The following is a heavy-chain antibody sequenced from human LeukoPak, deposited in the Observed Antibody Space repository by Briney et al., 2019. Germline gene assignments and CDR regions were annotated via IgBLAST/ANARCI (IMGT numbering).Heavy chain of an antibody. V-gene: IGHV3-11*04. CDR3: ARDRVIAVAGTGPDY. CDR2: ISSSGSTI. Sequence: GGSLRLSCTASGFAFTHAWMSWVRQAPGKGLEWVSYISSSGSTIYYADSVKGRFTISRDNAKNSLYLQMNSLRAEDTAVYYCARDRVIAVAGTGPDYWGQGTLVTVSS. CDR1: GFAFTHAW. D-gene: IGHD6-19*01. J-gene: IGHJ4*02.